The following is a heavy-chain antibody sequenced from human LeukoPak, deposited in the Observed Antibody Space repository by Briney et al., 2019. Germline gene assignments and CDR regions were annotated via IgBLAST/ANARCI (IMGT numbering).Heavy chain of an antibody. J-gene: IGHJ4*02. CDR3: ARVENYESPLGPFDY. D-gene: IGHD3-22*01. CDR1: GFTFRSYW. V-gene: IGHV3-74*03. CDR2: TNTDGSRT. Sequence: PGGSLRLSCAASGFTFRSYWMHWVRQAPGRGLVWVSRTNTDGSRTTYADSVKGRFTISRDNAKNTLYLQMNSLRAEDTAVYYCARVENYESPLGPFDYWGQGTLVSVPS.